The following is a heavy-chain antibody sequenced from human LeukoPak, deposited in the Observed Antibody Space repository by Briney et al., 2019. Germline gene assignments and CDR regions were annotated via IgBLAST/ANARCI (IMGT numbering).Heavy chain of an antibody. D-gene: IGHD3-3*01. J-gene: IGHJ6*03. CDR1: GFTVSSNY. V-gene: IGHV3-53*01. Sequence: PGGSLRLSCAASGFTVSSNYMSWVRQAPGKGLEWVSVIYSGGSTYYADSVKGRFTISRDNSKNTLYLQMNSLRAEDTAVYYCAKDGNGGDFSEYYYYYYYMDVWGKGTTVTVSS. CDR3: AKDGNGGDFSEYYYYYYYMDV. CDR2: IYSGGST.